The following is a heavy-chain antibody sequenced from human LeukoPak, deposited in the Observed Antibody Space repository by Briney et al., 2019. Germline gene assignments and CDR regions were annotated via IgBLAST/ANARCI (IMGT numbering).Heavy chain of an antibody. CDR3: ARVTGYMIEDYFDY. CDR2: IYTSGRT. V-gene: IGHV4-4*07. D-gene: IGHD3-22*01. Sequence: SETLSLTCTVSGGSISSSYWSWIRQPAGKGLEWIGRIYTSGRTNNNPSLKSRVTISVKTSKNQFSLKLSSVTAADTAIYYCARVTGYMIEDYFDYWGQGTLVTVSS. J-gene: IGHJ4*02. CDR1: GGSISSSY.